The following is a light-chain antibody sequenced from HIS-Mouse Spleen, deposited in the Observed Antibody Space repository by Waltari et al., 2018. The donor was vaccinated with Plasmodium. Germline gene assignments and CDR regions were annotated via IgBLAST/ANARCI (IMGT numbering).Light chain of an antibody. J-gene: IGLJ2*01. V-gene: IGLV2-8*01. CDR1: SSDLGCYNF. Sequence: QSALTQPPSASGSPGQSVTISCTGTSSDLGCYNFVSWYQQHPGKAPKLMMYEVSKRPSGVPDRFSGSKSGNTASLTVSGLQAEDEADYYCSSYAGSNKVFGGGTKLTVL. CDR2: EVS. CDR3: SSYAGSNKV.